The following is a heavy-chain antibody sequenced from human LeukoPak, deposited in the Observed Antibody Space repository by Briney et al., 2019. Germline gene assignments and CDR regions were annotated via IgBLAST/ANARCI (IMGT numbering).Heavy chain of an antibody. CDR2: IKHDGSEK. Sequence: AGGSLRLSCAASGFTFTTYWMHWVRKAPGKGLEWVASIKHDGSEKYYVDSVRGRFTISRDNTMNSLYLQMSSLRAEDTAVYYCATDRGWRTSGYYLYYFEYWGQGTLVTYSS. CDR1: GFTFTTYW. V-gene: IGHV3-7*01. J-gene: IGHJ4*02. CDR3: ATDRGWRTSGYYLYYFEY. D-gene: IGHD3-3*01.